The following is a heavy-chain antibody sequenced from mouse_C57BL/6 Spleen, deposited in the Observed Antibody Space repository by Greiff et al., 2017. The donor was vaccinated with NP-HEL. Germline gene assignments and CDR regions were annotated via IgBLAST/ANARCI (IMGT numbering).Heavy chain of an antibody. CDR3: ASFYDYDRDWYFDV. D-gene: IGHD2-4*01. V-gene: IGHV1-80*01. J-gene: IGHJ1*03. CDR1: GYAFSSYW. CDR2: IYPGDGDT. Sequence: QVQLKESGAELVKPGASVKISCKASGYAFSSYWMNWVKQRPGKGLEWIGQIYPGDGDTNYNGKFKGKATLTADKSSSTAYMQLSSLTSEDSAVYFCASFYDYDRDWYFDVWGTGTTVTVSS.